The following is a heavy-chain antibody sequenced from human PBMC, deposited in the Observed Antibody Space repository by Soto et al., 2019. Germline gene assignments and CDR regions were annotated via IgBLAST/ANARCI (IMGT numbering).Heavy chain of an antibody. Sequence: GESLKISCKGSGYSFTSYWIGWVRQMPGKGLEWMGIIYPGDSDTRYSPSFQGQVTISADKSISTAYLQWSSLKASDTAMYYCARHEAPIRDAFDIWGQGTMVTVSS. CDR2: IYPGDSDT. V-gene: IGHV5-51*01. CDR3: ARHEAPIRDAFDI. CDR1: GYSFTSYW. J-gene: IGHJ3*02.